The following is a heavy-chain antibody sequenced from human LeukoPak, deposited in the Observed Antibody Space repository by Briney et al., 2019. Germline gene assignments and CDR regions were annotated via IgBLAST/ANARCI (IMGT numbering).Heavy chain of an antibody. J-gene: IGHJ6*04. V-gene: IGHV3-74*01. CDR1: GFTFSTSW. Sequence: GGSLRLSCTASGFTFSTSWMHWVRQAPGGGLVWVSRINPDGSAPTYADSVKGRFTISRDTAKNTLFLQMSSLRAVDTAVYFCARGYSGFGVYGMDVWGKGTTVTVSS. CDR3: ARGYSGFGVYGMDV. D-gene: IGHD5-12*01. CDR2: INPDGSAP.